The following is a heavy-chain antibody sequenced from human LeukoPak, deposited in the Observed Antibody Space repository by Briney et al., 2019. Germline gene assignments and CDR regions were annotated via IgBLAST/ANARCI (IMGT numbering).Heavy chain of an antibody. CDR3: QSRYLEWLLEY. Sequence: PSETLSLTCTVSGGSINSSNYYWGWIRQPPGKGLEWIGSIYSSGSAYYNPSLKSRVTISVDTSKNQFSLRLSSVTAADTAVYYCQSRYLEWLLEYWGQGTLVTVSS. J-gene: IGHJ4*02. CDR1: GGSINSSNYY. V-gene: IGHV4-39*01. D-gene: IGHD3-3*01. CDR2: IYSSGSA.